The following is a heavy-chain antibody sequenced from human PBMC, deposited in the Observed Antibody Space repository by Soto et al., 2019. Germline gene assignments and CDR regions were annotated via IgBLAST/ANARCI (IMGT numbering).Heavy chain of an antibody. Sequence: KPSETLSLTCAVSGYSISSGYYWGWIRQPPGKGLEWIGSIYHSGSTYYNPSLKSRVTISVDTSKNQFSLKLSSVTAADTAVYYCARAVYCTNGVCGYYYYYGMDVWGQGTTVTVSS. V-gene: IGHV4-38-2*01. CDR2: IYHSGST. D-gene: IGHD2-8*01. CDR3: ARAVYCTNGVCGYYYYYGMDV. J-gene: IGHJ6*02. CDR1: GYSISSGYY.